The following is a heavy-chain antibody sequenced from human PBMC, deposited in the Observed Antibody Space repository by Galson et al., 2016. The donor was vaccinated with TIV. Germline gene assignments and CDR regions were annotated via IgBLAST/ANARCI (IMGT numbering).Heavy chain of an antibody. CDR3: ARGLDRGGNDYNLGY. V-gene: IGHV3-30*03. D-gene: IGHD5-12*01. J-gene: IGHJ4*02. Sequence: SLRLPRAASGFTFSAYGMHWVRQALGNGLEWLAVISDDGNNKRYPDSVKGRFTISRANSDNTLDLHINILSTEDPAVYYCARGLDRGGNDYNLGYWGQGTLVTVSS. CDR2: ISDDGNNK. CDR1: GFTFSAYG.